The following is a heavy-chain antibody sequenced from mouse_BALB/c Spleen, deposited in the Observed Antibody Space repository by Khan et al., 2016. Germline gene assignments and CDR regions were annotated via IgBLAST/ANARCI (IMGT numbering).Heavy chain of an antibody. J-gene: IGHJ3*01. D-gene: IGHD3-1*01. V-gene: IGHV3-8*02. CDR2: ISYSGST. Sequence: MQLEESGPSLVKPSQTLSLTCSVSGDSITSGYWNWIRKFPGNKLEYMGYISYSGSTFYNPSLESRISITRDTSKNQYYLQLNSVTSEDTATYXCVRYEAARSSFAYWGQGTLVTVSA. CDR3: VRYEAARSSFAY. CDR1: GDSITSGY.